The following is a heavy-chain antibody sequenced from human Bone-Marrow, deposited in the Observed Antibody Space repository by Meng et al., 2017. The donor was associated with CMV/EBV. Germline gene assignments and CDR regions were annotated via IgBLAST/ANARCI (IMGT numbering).Heavy chain of an antibody. Sequence: AASGFNFSEYYMSWIGQAPGKGLEWVSYISTSGNTIYYADSVKGRFTVSRDNANNSVYLQMDSLRAEDTAVYYCARDSFGDYSMKSWGQGTLVTVSS. J-gene: IGHJ5*02. D-gene: IGHD4-17*01. CDR3: ARDSFGDYSMKS. V-gene: IGHV3-11*01. CDR1: GFNFSEYY. CDR2: ISTSGNTI.